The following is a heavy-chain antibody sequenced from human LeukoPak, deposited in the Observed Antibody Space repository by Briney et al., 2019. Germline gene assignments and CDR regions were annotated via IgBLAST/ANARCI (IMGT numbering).Heavy chain of an antibody. J-gene: IGHJ4*02. V-gene: IGHV1-18*01. CDR2: ISAYNGNT. CDR1: GYTFTSYA. CDR3: ARLAYSGYESGY. Sequence: ASVKVSCKASGYTFTSYAMHWVRQAPGQGLEWMGWISAYNGNTNYAQKLQGRVTMTTDTSTSTAYMELRSLRSDDTAVYYCARLAYSGYESGYWGQGTLVTVSS. D-gene: IGHD5-12*01.